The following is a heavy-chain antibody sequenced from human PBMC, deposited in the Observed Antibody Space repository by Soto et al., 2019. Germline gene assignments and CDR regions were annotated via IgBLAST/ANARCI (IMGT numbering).Heavy chain of an antibody. Sequence: QVQLVQSGAEVKKSGASVKVSCKASGYSFTSFGISWMRQAPGQGLEWVGWISAYNGNTNYAQKLQGRVTMTTDTSTSTVYMELRSLRSDDTAVYYCARDGRAGALFAYLGQGTLVTVSS. V-gene: IGHV1-18*01. CDR1: GYSFTSFG. D-gene: IGHD1-26*01. CDR2: ISAYNGNT. J-gene: IGHJ4*02. CDR3: ARDGRAGALFAY.